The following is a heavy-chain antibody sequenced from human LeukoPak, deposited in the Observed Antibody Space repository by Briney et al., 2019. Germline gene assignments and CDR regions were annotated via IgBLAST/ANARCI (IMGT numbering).Heavy chain of an antibody. Sequence: GGSLRLSCAATGFTFSTYGMHWVRQAPGKGLEWVAFIRYDGSNKYYADSVKGRFTISRDNSKNTLYLQMNSLRDEDTAVYYCARDRGYCTSDDCYRWFHYWGQGTLVIVSS. CDR3: ARDRGYCTSDDCYRWFHY. CDR1: GFTFSTYG. CDR2: IRYDGSNK. V-gene: IGHV3-30*02. D-gene: IGHD2-8*01. J-gene: IGHJ4*02.